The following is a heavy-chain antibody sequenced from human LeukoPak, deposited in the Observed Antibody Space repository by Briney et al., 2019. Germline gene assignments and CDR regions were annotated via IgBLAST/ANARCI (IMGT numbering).Heavy chain of an antibody. V-gene: IGHV4-34*01. J-gene: IGHJ4*02. CDR2: INHSGRT. Sequence: SETLSLTCAVYGGSFRGYYWSWIPRPPGKGLEWIGEINHSGRTHYNPSLKSRVTVPVDPSKDQFSLKLLSVSDVYTAVYYCARATKGGGESSSHFDYWGQRTQATVSS. CDR1: GGSFRGYY. D-gene: IGHD6-6*01. CDR3: ARATKGGGESSSHFDY.